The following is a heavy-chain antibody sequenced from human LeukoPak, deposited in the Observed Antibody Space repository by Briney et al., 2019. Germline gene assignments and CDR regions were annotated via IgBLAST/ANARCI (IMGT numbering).Heavy chain of an antibody. Sequence: GGSLRLSCAASGFSFSIYGMHWVRQAAGKGLEWVSFIRYVGINKYYADSVKGRFTISRDHSKNTLYLQMTSVRPKHPALNYCAKEVDYYGSGSHRDAFYMWGQGTMVTVSS. V-gene: IGHV3-30*02. CDR2: IRYVGINK. CDR1: GFSFSIYG. D-gene: IGHD3-10*01. CDR3: AKEVDYYGSGSHRDAFYM. J-gene: IGHJ3*02.